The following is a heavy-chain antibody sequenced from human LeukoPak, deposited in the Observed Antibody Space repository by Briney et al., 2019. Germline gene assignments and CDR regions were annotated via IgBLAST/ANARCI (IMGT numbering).Heavy chain of an antibody. V-gene: IGHV4-31*03. Sequence: SETLSLTCTVSGGSISSGGYYWSWIRQHPGKGLEWIGYIYYSGSTYYNPSLKSRVTISVDTSKNQFSLKLSSVTAADTAVYYCARWDDYGDQWYFDYWGQGTLVTVSS. J-gene: IGHJ4*02. CDR2: IYYSGST. CDR3: ARWDDYGDQWYFDY. D-gene: IGHD4-17*01. CDR1: GGSISSGGYY.